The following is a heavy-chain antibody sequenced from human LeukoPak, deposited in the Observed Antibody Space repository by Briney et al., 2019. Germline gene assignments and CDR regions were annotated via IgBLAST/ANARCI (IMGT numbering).Heavy chain of an antibody. CDR1: GASINNHS. D-gene: IGHD2-15*01. CDR2: IYISGST. V-gene: IGHV4-4*07. J-gene: IGHJ4*02. CDR3: ARALNPLPGTYYFDY. Sequence: SETLSLTCSASGASINNHSRTWIRQPPGKGLEWIGRIYISGSTNYSPSPKSRVTMSVDTSKIQFSLNLISVTAADTAVYYCARALNPLPGTYYFDYWGQGILVTVSS.